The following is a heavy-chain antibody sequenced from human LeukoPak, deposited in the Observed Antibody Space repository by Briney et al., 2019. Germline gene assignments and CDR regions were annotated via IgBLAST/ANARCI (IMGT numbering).Heavy chain of an antibody. J-gene: IGHJ4*02. D-gene: IGHD3-22*01. CDR3: VRRATDSSGYCYFDY. CDR1: GFTFSSYS. V-gene: IGHV3-48*01. Sequence: GGSLRLSCAASGFTFSSYSMNWVRQAPGKGLEWVSYISGSGGTIYYADSVKSRFTISRDNAKNSLYLQMNSLRAEDTAVYYCVRRATDSSGYCYFDYWGQGTLVTVSS. CDR2: ISGSGGTI.